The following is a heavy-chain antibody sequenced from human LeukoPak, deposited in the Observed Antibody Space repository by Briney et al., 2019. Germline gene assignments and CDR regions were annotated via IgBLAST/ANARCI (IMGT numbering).Heavy chain of an antibody. D-gene: IGHD2-15*01. Sequence: SETLSLICAVYGGSFSGYYWSWIRQPPGKGLEWIGEINHSGSTNYNPSLKSRVTISVDTSKDQFSLKLSSVTAADTAVYYCARRLEVYCSGGSCYPDAFDIWGQGTMVTVSS. CDR1: GGSFSGYY. V-gene: IGHV4-34*01. J-gene: IGHJ3*02. CDR2: INHSGST. CDR3: ARRLEVYCSGGSCYPDAFDI.